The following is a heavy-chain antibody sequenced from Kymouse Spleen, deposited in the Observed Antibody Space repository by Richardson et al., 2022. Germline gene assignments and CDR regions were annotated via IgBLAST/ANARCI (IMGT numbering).Heavy chain of an antibody. J-gene: IGHJ4*02. CDR1: GFTFSSYG. CDR3: ARGGPYSNYFDY. CDR2: IWYDGSNK. D-gene: IGHD4-11,IGHD4-11*01. V-gene: IGHV3-33*01. Sequence: QVQLVESGGGVVQPGRSLRLSCAASGFTFSSYGMHWVRQAPGKGLEWVAVIWYDGSNKYYADSVKGRFTISRDNSKNTLYLQMNSLRAEDTAVYYCARGGPYSNYFDYWGQGTLVTVSS.